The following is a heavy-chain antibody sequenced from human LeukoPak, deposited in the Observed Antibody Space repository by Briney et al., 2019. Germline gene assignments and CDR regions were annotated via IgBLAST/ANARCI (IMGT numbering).Heavy chain of an antibody. CDR2: ISFDGSNK. Sequence: PGRSLRLSCAASGFTFSSYAMHWVRQAPGKGLEWVAVISFDGSNKYYADSVKGRFTISSDNSKNTLYLQMNSLRAEDTAVYYCARTPFTYYDFWSGYYEAGAFDIWGQGTMVTVSS. J-gene: IGHJ3*02. CDR1: GFTFSSYA. V-gene: IGHV3-30-3*01. CDR3: ARTPFTYYDFWSGYYEAGAFDI. D-gene: IGHD3-3*01.